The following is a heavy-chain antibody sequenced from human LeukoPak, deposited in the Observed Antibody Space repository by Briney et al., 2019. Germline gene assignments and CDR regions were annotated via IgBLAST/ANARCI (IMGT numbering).Heavy chain of an antibody. Sequence: GGSLRLSCAASGFTFSSYSMNWVRQAPGKGLEWVSAISGSGGSTYYADSVKGRFTTSRDNSKNTLYLQMNSLRAEDTAVYYCAKDWALRGVYWGQGTLVTVSS. CDR1: GFTFSSYS. V-gene: IGHV3-23*01. CDR2: ISGSGGST. J-gene: IGHJ4*02. CDR3: AKDWALRGVY. D-gene: IGHD3-10*01.